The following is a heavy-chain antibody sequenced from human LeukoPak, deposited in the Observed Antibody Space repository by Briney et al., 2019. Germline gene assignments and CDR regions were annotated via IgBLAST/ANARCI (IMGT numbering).Heavy chain of an antibody. CDR3: ASIWSTAMPPDAFDI. Sequence: GGSLRLSCAASGFTFSSYGMHWVRQAPGKGLEWVAFIRYDGSNKYYADSVKGRFTISRDNAKNSLYLQMNSLRAEDTAVYYCASIWSTAMPPDAFDIWGQGTMVTVSS. J-gene: IGHJ3*02. CDR1: GFTFSSYG. CDR2: IRYDGSNK. D-gene: IGHD5-18*01. V-gene: IGHV3-30*02.